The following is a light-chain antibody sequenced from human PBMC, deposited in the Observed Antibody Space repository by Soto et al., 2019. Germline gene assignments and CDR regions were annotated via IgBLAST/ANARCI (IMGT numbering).Light chain of an antibody. CDR2: GVS. V-gene: IGLV2-14*03. J-gene: IGLJ1*01. Sequence: QSALTQPASVSGSPGQSITISCTGTSSDVGGYNSVSWYQQHPGKAPKLMIYGVSNRPSGISNRFSGSKSGNTASLTISGLHTEDEADYYCSSFISSTTLALCVFGTGTKLTVL. CDR1: SSDVGGYNS. CDR3: SSFISSTTLALCV.